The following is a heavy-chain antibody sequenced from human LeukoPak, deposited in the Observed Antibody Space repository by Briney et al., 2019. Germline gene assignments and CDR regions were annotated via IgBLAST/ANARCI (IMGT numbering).Heavy chain of an antibody. V-gene: IGHV1-2*02. D-gene: IGHD6-19*01. J-gene: IGHJ4*02. CDR3: ATTYSSGWYWDY. Sequence: VKVSCKASGYTFTGYYMHWVRQAPGQGLEWMGWTNPNSGGTNYAQKFQGRVTMTRDTSISTAYMELTRLTSDDAAVYWCATTYSSGWYWDYWGQGTLVTVSS. CDR1: GYTFTGYY. CDR2: TNPNSGGT.